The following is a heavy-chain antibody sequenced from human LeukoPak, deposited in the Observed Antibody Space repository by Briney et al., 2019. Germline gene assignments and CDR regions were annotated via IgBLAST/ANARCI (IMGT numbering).Heavy chain of an antibody. J-gene: IGHJ4*02. Sequence: SETLSLTCTVSGGSISSYYWRWIRQPPGKGLEWIGYIYYSGSTNYNPSLKSRVTISVDTSKNQFSLKLSSVTAADTAVYYCARGYYGSGSYQNDYWGQGTLVTVSS. V-gene: IGHV4-59*01. CDR1: GGSISSYY. CDR3: ARGYYGSGSYQNDY. CDR2: IYYSGST. D-gene: IGHD3-10*01.